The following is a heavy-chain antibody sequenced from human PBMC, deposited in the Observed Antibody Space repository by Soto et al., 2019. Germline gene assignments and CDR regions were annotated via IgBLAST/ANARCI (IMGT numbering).Heavy chain of an antibody. J-gene: IGHJ6*02. V-gene: IGHV3-23*01. D-gene: IGHD3-9*01. Sequence: PGGSLRLSCEASGFSFSDHGMSWVRQAPGKGLEWVSVTSGSGGTTYYVDSVKGRFTISRDNSKNTLYLQMNSLRVEDTAVYYCAKTSKTTILTVYDVWGRGTKVTVYS. CDR1: GFSFSDHG. CDR3: AKTSKTTILTVYDV. CDR2: TSGSGGTT.